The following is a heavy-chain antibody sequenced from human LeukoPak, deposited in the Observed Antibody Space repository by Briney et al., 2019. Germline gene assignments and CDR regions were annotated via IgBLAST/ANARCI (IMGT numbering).Heavy chain of an antibody. J-gene: IGHJ5*02. Sequence: ASVKVSCKASGYTFTNYGITWVRQAPGQGLEWMGWSSPYNGNTNYALKLQGRVTMTTDTSTSTAYMELRSLRSDDTAVYYCARGGLGYCSGGSCPPNWFDPWGQGTLATVSS. CDR1: GYTFTNYG. D-gene: IGHD2-15*01. CDR3: ARGGLGYCSGGSCPPNWFDP. V-gene: IGHV1-18*01. CDR2: SSPYNGNT.